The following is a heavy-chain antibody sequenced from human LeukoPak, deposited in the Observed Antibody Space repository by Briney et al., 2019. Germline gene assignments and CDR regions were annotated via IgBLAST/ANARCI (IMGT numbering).Heavy chain of an antibody. D-gene: IGHD6-19*01. CDR3: VGTGPLSSNGWDFNY. V-gene: IGHV3-23*01. CDR1: GLIFINYA. Sequence: GGSLRLSCVASGLIFINYAMTWVRQAPGKGLEWVSSINSGSAGSTSYADPVRGRSTISRDNSKNKLFLQMNSLRAEDTAVYYCVGTGPLSSNGWDFNYWGQGTLVTVSS. J-gene: IGHJ4*02. CDR2: INSGSAGST.